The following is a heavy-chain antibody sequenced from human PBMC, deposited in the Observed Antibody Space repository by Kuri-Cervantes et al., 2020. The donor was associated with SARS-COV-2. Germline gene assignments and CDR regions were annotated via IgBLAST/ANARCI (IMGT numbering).Heavy chain of an antibody. D-gene: IGHD4-23*01. V-gene: IGHV4-38-2*02. J-gene: IGHJ6*03. Sequence: SETLSLTCAVSGYSISSDYYWGWIRQPPGKGLEWIGSMHHSGRTYYNPSLKSRVTISVDTSKNQFSLKLSSVTAADTAVYYCARDADGGNGEDYYYYYMDVWGKGTTVTVSS. CDR3: ARDADGGNGEDYYYYYMDV. CDR2: MHHSGRT. CDR1: GYSISSDYY.